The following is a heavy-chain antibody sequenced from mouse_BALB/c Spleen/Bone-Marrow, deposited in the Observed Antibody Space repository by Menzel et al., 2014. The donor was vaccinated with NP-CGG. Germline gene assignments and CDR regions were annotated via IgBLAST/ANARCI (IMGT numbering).Heavy chain of an antibody. CDR2: ISGDGLYT. Sequence: EVQLQESWGGVVKSGGSLKLSGAASGFSFRNYCISGVRQTPARRLAWVATISGDGLYTFYSDSEKGRLTISRVNAKTNLSLQLSSLRSEDTALYYCARHAYYDQTEVSFVYWGQGTLVTVSA. J-gene: IGHJ3*01. CDR1: GFSFRNYC. D-gene: IGHD2-4*01. V-gene: IGHV5-9-2*01. CDR3: ARHAYYDQTEVSFVY.